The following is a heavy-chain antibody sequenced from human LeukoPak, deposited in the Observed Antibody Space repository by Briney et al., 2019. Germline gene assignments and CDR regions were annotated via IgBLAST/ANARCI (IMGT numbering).Heavy chain of an antibody. CDR3: AKGYNGYDYAFDI. Sequence: GGSLRLSCIASGFTFRNSYGLHWVRQAPGRGLEWVAVISYDGSYKYYADSVKGRFTISRDNPKSTLYLQMNSLRDEDTAVYYCAKGYNGYDYAFDIWGQGTTVIVSS. CDR1: GFTFRNSYG. J-gene: IGHJ3*02. D-gene: IGHD5-12*01. V-gene: IGHV3-30*18. CDR2: ISYDGSYK.